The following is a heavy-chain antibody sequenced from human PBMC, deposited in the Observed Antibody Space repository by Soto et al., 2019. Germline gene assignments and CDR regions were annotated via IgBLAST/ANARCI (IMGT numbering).Heavy chain of an antibody. D-gene: IGHD1-7*01. J-gene: IGHJ4*02. V-gene: IGHV2-5*02. CDR3: AHRLTLNSNWNYGRFDY. Sequence: QITLKESGPTLVKPTQTLTLTCTFSGFSLRTSGVGVGWIRQPPGKALEWLALIYWDDDKRYCPSLKNRLTINKXXSXNXXVLTITNMDPVDTATYVCAHRLTLNSNWNYGRFDYWGQGTLVTVSS. CDR2: IYWDDDK. CDR1: GFSLRTSGVG.